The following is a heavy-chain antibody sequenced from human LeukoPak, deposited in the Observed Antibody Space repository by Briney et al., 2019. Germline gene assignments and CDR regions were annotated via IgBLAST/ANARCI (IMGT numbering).Heavy chain of an antibody. J-gene: IGHJ4*02. Sequence: SETLSLTCTVSGASISTSYYYWAWIRQPPGTGLEWIGNFHYSGNTYYNPSLKSRVAISIDTSKNQFSLRLSSVTAADTAVYYCARQVTFGYAYGYYFDFWGQGALVTVSS. CDR3: ARQVTFGYAYGYYFDF. D-gene: IGHD5-18*01. V-gene: IGHV4-39*01. CDR1: GASISTSYYY. CDR2: FHYSGNT.